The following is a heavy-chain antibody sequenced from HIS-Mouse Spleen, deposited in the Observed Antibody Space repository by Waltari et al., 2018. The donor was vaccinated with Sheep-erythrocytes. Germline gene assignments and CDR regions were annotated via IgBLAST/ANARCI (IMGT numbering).Heavy chain of an antibody. Sequence: QVQLQESGPGLVKPSETLSLTCTVSGYSISSGYYWGWIRQPPGEGLEWIESIYHSGSHYYNPSLQGRVTISVDTSKNQFSLKLSSVPAADTAVYYCASQPNWGYWYFDLWGRVTLVTVSS. J-gene: IGHJ2*01. CDR1: GYSISSGYY. D-gene: IGHD7-27*01. V-gene: IGHV4-38-2*02. CDR3: ASQPNWGYWYFDL. CDR2: IYHSGSH.